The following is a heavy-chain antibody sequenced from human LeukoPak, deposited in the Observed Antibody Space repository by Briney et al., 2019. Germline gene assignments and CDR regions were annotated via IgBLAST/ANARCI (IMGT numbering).Heavy chain of an antibody. CDR1: GGSISSGDYY. CDR2: IYYSGST. Sequence: SQTLSLTCTVSGGSISSGDYYWSWIRQPPGKGLEWIGYIYYSGSTYYNPSLKSRVTIAVDTSKNQFSLKLSSVTAADTAVYYCARVGDILTRFDPFDIWGQGTMVTVSS. CDR3: ARVGDILTRFDPFDI. D-gene: IGHD3-9*01. V-gene: IGHV4-30-4*01. J-gene: IGHJ3*02.